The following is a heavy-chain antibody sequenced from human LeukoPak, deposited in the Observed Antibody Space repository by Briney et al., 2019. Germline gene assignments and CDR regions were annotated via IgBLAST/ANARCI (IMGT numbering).Heavy chain of an antibody. V-gene: IGHV3-21*01. CDR3: ARDGGIAARPDAAFDL. CDR2: ISSSSSYI. J-gene: IGHJ3*01. CDR1: GFTFSTYS. D-gene: IGHD6-6*01. Sequence: GGSLRLSCAASGFTFSTYSMNWVRQAPGKGLEWVSSISSSSSYIYYADSVKGRFTISRDNAKNSLYLQMNSLRAEDTAVYYCARDGGIAARPDAAFDLWGQRTMVTVSS.